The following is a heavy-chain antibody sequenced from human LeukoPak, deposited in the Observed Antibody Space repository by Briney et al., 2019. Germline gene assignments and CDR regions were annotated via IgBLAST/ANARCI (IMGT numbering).Heavy chain of an antibody. J-gene: IGHJ4*02. V-gene: IGHV3-23*01. Sequence: PGGSLRLSCAAYGFTFSSYAMSWVRQAPGKGVEWVSAISGSGGSTYYADSVKGQFPISRDNYKNTVYVQMNSLRAEDTAVYYCAIGSRAYVSGSYYLFWGRGTLVTVSS. CDR3: AIGSRAYVSGSYYLF. CDR2: ISGSGGST. CDR1: GFTFSSYA. D-gene: IGHD3-10*01.